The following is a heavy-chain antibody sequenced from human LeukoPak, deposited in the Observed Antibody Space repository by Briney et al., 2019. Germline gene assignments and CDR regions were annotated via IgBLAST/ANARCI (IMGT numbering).Heavy chain of an antibody. D-gene: IGHD3-10*01. CDR3: ARDIFGSGSYPDY. V-gene: IGHV3-33*01. CDR2: IWHDGSHK. Sequence: GGSLRLSRAASGFAFNTYAMHWVRQAPGKGLEWVTLIWHDGSHKFYIDSVRGRFTISRDNSRNTVYLQMNGLRAEDTAVYYCARDIFGSGSYPDYWGQGTLVTVSS. J-gene: IGHJ4*02. CDR1: GFAFNTYA.